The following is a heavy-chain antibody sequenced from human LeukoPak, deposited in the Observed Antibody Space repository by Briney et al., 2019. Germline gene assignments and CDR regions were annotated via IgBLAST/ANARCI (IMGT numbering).Heavy chain of an antibody. V-gene: IGHV4-61*01. Sequence: PSETLSLTCTVSGGSVSSGSYYWSWIRQPPGKGLEWFGYIYYSGSTNYNPSLKSRVTISVDTSKNQFSLKLSSVTAADTAVYYCARVDSSGYYLDYWGQGTLVTVSS. D-gene: IGHD3-22*01. CDR3: ARVDSSGYYLDY. CDR1: GGSVSSGSYY. J-gene: IGHJ4*02. CDR2: IYYSGST.